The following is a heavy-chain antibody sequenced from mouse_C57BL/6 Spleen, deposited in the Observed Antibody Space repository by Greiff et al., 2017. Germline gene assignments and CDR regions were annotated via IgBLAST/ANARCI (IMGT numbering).Heavy chain of an antibody. D-gene: IGHD1-1*01. J-gene: IGHJ1*03. V-gene: IGHV1-50*01. CDR1: GYTFTSYW. Sequence: VQLQQPGAELVKPGASVKLSCKASGYTFTSYWMQWVKQRPGQGLEWIGEIDPSDSYTNYNQKFKGKATLTVDTSSSTAYMQLSSLTSEDSAVYYCARGYYGSSEYFDVWGTGTTVTVSS. CDR2: IDPSDSYT. CDR3: ARGYYGSSEYFDV.